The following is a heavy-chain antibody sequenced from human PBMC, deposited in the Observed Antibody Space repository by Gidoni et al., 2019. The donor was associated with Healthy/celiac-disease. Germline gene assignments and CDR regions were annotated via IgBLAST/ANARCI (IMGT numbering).Heavy chain of an antibody. J-gene: IGHJ4*02. Sequence: QVQLVQSGAEVKKPGTSVKVSCKASGYTFTSYGLSCVRQAPGQVLEWMGWISAYNGNTNDAQKSQGRVTMTTDTSTSTADMELRSLRSDDTAVYYCARHSRPVGATTPFFDYWGQGTLVTVSS. CDR2: ISAYNGNT. CDR3: ARHSRPVGATTPFFDY. CDR1: GYTFTSYG. V-gene: IGHV1-18*01. D-gene: IGHD1-26*01.